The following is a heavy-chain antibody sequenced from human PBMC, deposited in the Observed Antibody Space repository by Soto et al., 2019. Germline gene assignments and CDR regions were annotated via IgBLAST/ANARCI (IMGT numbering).Heavy chain of an antibody. V-gene: IGHV4-34*01. CDR2: INHSGST. D-gene: IGHD3-10*01. CDR3: ARRGLLWFVDWFDP. J-gene: IGHJ5*02. Sequence: SETLSLTCAVYGGSFSGYYWSWIRQPPGKGLEWIGEINHSGSTNYNPSLKSRVTISVDTSKNQFSLKLSSVTAADTAVYYCARRGLLWFVDWFDPWGQGTRVTVSS. CDR1: GGSFSGYY.